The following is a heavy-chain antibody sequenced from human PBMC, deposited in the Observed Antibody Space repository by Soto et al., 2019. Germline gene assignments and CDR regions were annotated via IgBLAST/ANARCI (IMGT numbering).Heavy chain of an antibody. D-gene: IGHD1-7*01. J-gene: IGHJ4*02. CDR1: SDSISRSHW. Sequence: SETLSLTCAVSSDSISRSHWLTWVRQSPGKGLEWLGDIYYSGSVYYNPSLRSRISISIDKSNNQFSLKLSSVTAADTAVYYCARSLRGLELDYWGQGTLVTVSS. V-gene: IGHV4-4*02. CDR3: ARSLRGLELDY. CDR2: IYYSGSV.